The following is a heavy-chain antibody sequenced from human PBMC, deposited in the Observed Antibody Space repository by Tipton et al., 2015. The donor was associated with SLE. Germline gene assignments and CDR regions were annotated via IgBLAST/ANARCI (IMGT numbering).Heavy chain of an antibody. CDR3: ARVTYYDSLWGSYRKDNWFDP. V-gene: IGHV4-39*07. CDR2: IYHSGTT. D-gene: IGHD3-16*01. CDR1: GGSISSSGFF. J-gene: IGHJ5*02. Sequence: TLSLTCTVSGGSISSSGFFWGWIRQPPGKGLEWIGSIYHSGTTYFNPSLKSRVTMSVETSKNQFSLNLNSVTVADTAVYYCARVTYYDSLWGSYRKDNWFDPWGQGTLVTVSS.